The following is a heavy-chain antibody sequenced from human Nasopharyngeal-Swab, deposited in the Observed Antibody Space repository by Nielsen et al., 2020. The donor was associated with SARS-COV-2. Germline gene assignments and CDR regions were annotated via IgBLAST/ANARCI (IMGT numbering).Heavy chain of an antibody. Sequence: SETLSLTCIVSGDSIWNYYWSWFRQPPGEGLQWIGYSYIRGGTYYSPSLRGRVSISVDTSQNQFSLRLNSVTAADTAVYYCAATPPCASQSGCAFDFWSQETRVTVSA. J-gene: IGHJ3*01. CDR2: SYIRGGT. CDR1: GDSIWNYY. D-gene: IGHD3-3*01. V-gene: IGHV4-4*08. CDR3: AATPPCASQSGCAFDF.